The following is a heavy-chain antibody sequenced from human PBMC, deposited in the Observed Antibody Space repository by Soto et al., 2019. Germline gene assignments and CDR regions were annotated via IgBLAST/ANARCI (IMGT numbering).Heavy chain of an antibody. J-gene: IGHJ6*02. CDR3: ASDLVGASDSYGLDV. D-gene: IGHD1-26*01. Sequence: GGSLRLSCAASGFTFSNYGMHWVRQAPGKGLEWVAIIWHDGNNKYYADSVRGRFIISRDNSKNRLYLQMDSLRAEDTAVYYCASDLVGASDSYGLDVWGQGTPVTVSS. V-gene: IGHV3-33*01. CDR1: GFTFSNYG. CDR2: IWHDGNNK.